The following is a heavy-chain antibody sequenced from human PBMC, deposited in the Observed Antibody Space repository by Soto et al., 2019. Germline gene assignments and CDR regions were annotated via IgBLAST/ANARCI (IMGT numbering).Heavy chain of an antibody. CDR2: TYYRSKWYN. V-gene: IGHV6-1*01. D-gene: IGHD2-15*01. J-gene: IGHJ4*02. CDR3: ARRHCSGGSCYSGFDY. Sequence: KQSPTLSLTCAISGDSVSSNSAAWNWIRQSPSRGLEWLGRTYYRSKWYNDYAVSVKSRITINPDTSKNQFSLQLNSVTPEDTAVYYCARRHCSGGSCYSGFDYWGQGTLVTVSS. CDR1: GDSVSSNSAA.